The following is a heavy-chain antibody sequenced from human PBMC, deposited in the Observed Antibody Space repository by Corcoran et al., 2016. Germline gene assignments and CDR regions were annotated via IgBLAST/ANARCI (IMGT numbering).Heavy chain of an antibody. CDR1: GFTFSSYG. Sequence: QVQLVESGGGVVQPGRSLRLSCAASGFTFSSYGMPWVRQAPGQGLEWVAVIWYDGSNKYYADSVKGRFTISRDNSKNKLYLQMNSLRAEEPAVYYCARDMVRGVIISGGFDYWGQGTLVTVSS. V-gene: IGHV3-33*01. CDR3: ARDMVRGVIISGGFDY. CDR2: IWYDGSNK. D-gene: IGHD3-10*01. J-gene: IGHJ4*02.